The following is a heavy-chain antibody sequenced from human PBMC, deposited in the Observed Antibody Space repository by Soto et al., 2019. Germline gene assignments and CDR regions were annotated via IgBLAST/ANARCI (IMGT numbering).Heavy chain of an antibody. CDR1: GYTFTNYG. D-gene: IGHD2-15*01. CDR3: ARDKIYCSGGSCYHNWFDP. V-gene: IGHV1-18*01. Sequence: ASVKVSCKASGYTFTNYGITWVRQAPGQGLEWMGWISAYNGDTHYTQRLQGRVTMTTDTSTSTAYMELRGLRSEDTAVYYCARDKIYCSGGSCYHNWFDPWGQGTLVTVSS. J-gene: IGHJ5*02. CDR2: ISAYNGDT.